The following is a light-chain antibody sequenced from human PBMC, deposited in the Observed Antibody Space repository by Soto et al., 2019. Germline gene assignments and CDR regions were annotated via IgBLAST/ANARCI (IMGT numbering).Light chain of an antibody. CDR2: EVR. V-gene: IGLV2-8*01. CDR3: SSYTATRDLV. Sequence: QSVLTQPPSASGSPGQSVTISCTGSSSNVGSYNYVSWYQQHPDKAPKLIIYEVRKRPSGVPDRFSGSKSGNTASLTVSGLQADDEAHYYCSSYTATRDLVFGGGTKLTVL. CDR1: SSNVGSYNY. J-gene: IGLJ2*01.